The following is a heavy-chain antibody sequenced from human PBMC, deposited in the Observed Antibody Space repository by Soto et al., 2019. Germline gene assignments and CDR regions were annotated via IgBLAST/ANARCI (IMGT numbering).Heavy chain of an antibody. J-gene: IGHJ4*02. D-gene: IGHD4-17*01. Sequence: QVQLVESGGGVVQPGRSLRLSCAASGFTFSSYAMHWVRQAPGKGLEWVAVISYDGSNKYYADSVKGRFTISRDNSKNSLYLQMNSLRAEDTAVYYCARDDYGDYAHDYWGQGTLVTVSS. CDR3: ARDDYGDYAHDY. V-gene: IGHV3-30-3*01. CDR1: GFTFSSYA. CDR2: ISYDGSNK.